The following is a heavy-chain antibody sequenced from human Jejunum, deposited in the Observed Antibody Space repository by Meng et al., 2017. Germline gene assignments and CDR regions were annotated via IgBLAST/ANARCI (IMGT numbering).Heavy chain of an antibody. CDR1: GWAAAVFY. CDR2: SQLSEST. V-gene: IGHV4-34*11. Sequence: QVQQGGSGLWKLSETVTLTCAVAGWAAAVFYLCWIRHPPATGLELVWNSQLSESTDYNPSLTSRRTISLATSKNQFYLSLNSATATDTGIDVCTSATVRAKAGDYWGQGTLVTASS. D-gene: IGHD6-25*01. J-gene: IGHJ4*02. CDR3: TSATVRAKAGDY.